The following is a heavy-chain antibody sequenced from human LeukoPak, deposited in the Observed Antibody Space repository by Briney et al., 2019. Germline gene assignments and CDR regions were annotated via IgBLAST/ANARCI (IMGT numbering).Heavy chain of an antibody. CDR2: ISGSGGST. V-gene: IGHV3-23*01. J-gene: IGHJ4*02. Sequence: GGSLRLSCAASGFTFSSYAMSWVRQAPGKGLEWVSAISGSGGSTYYADSVKGRFTISRNNSKNTLYLQMNSLRAEDTAVYYCAIIDDYGDYGGYWGQGTLVTVSS. CDR3: AIIDDYGDYGGY. CDR1: GFTFSSYA. D-gene: IGHD4-17*01.